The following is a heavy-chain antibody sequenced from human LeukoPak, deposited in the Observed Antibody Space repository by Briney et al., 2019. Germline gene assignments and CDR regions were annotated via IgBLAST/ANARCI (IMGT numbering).Heavy chain of an antibody. Sequence: PGGSLRFSCAASGFTFSSYWMSWVRQAPGKGLEWVANIKQDGSEKYYVDSVKGRFTISRDNAKNSLYLQMNSLRAEDTAVYYCARLRGYYYGSGTHPYYFDYWGQGTLVTVSS. CDR3: ARLRGYYYGSGTHPYYFDY. CDR2: IKQDGSEK. D-gene: IGHD3-10*01. V-gene: IGHV3-7*01. CDR1: GFTFSSYW. J-gene: IGHJ4*02.